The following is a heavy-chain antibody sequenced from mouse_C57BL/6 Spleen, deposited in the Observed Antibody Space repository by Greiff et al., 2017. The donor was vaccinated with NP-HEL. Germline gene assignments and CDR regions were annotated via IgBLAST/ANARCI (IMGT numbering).Heavy chain of an antibody. Sequence: VQLQQSGAELARPGASVKLSCKASGYTFTSFGISLVKQRTGPGLEWIGEVYPRSGNTYYNEKFKGKATLTGDNSSSKAYMKLRSLPSEDYAVYFCARVRPAADYGECDVWGTGTTVTVSS. CDR3: ARVRPAADYGECDV. CDR2: VYPRSGNT. J-gene: IGHJ1*03. D-gene: IGHD2-4*01. CDR1: GYTFTSFG. V-gene: IGHV1-81*01.